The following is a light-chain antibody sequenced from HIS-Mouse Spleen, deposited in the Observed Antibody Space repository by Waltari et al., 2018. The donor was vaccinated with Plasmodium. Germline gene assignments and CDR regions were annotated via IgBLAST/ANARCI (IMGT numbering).Light chain of an antibody. CDR1: PRVSSN. J-gene: IGKJ1*01. CDR3: QQYNNWPPT. CDR2: GAS. V-gene: IGKV3-15*01. Sequence: EIVMTQSPATPSVSPGQRATLFCRARPRVSSNVAWYQQNPGQAPRLLIYGASTRATGIPARFRGSGSGTEFTLTISSMQSEDFAVYYCQQYNNWPPTFGQGTKVEIK.